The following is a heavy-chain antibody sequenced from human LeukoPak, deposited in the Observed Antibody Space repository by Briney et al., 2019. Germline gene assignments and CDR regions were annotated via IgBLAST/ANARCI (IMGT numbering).Heavy chain of an antibody. V-gene: IGHV4-61*02. J-gene: IGHJ3*02. Sequence: SETLSLTCTVSGGSIKTGGYSWTWIRQPAGKGLEWIGRIYISGNTDQNPSLKSRVTVSMDSSKNQFSLEMKSVTAADTAVYYCTRGWSSAGVFDTWGQGTVVTVSS. CDR1: GGSIKTGGYS. D-gene: IGHD6-19*01. CDR2: IYISGNT. CDR3: TRGWSSAGVFDT.